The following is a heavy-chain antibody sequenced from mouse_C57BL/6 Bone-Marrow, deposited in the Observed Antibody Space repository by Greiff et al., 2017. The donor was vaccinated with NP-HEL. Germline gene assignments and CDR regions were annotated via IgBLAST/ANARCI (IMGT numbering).Heavy chain of an antibody. Sequence: EVKLVESGGGLVQPGGSLKLSCAASGFTFSDYYMYWVRQTPEKRLEWVAYISNGGGSTYYPDTVKGRFTISRDNAKNTLYLQMSRLKSEDTAMYYCARGYYGSSYRYFDVWGTGTTVTVSS. CDR3: ARGYYGSSYRYFDV. J-gene: IGHJ1*03. CDR1: GFTFSDYY. V-gene: IGHV5-12*01. CDR2: ISNGGGST. D-gene: IGHD1-1*01.